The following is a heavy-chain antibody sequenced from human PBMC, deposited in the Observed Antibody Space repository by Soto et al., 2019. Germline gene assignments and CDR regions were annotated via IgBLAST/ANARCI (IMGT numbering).Heavy chain of an antibody. J-gene: IGHJ6*02. D-gene: IGHD1-1*01. CDR2: ISYDGDNK. CDR3: ERGTTASAFSVMDV. V-gene: IGHV3-30-3*01. CDR1: GFTFSYHA. Sequence: QVQLVESGGGVVQPGRSLRLSCAASGFTFSYHALNWVRQAPGKGLEWVAVISYDGDNKYIAEAVKGRLTISRDNAKNTVSLQMNILRTEDTAMYVCERGTTASAFSVMDVWGQGTTVTVSS.